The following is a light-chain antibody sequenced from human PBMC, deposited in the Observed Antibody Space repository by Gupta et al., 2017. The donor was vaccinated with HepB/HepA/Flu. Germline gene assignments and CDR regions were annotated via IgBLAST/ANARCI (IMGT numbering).Light chain of an antibody. Sequence: IQLPQSPSFLSASVGDRVTITCRASQGISTYLAWYQQKPGKAPKLLMYAASTLQSGVPSRFSGSGSGTEFTLTISSLEPEDSATYFCQQLNSYLFTFGPGTKVDIK. CDR3: QQLNSYLFT. CDR1: QGISTY. J-gene: IGKJ3*01. V-gene: IGKV1-9*01. CDR2: AAS.